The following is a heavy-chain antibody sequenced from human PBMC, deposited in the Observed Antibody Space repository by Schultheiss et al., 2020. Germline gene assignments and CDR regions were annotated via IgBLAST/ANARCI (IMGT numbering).Heavy chain of an antibody. CDR1: GGSISSSNW. J-gene: IGHJ4*02. CDR2: IYYSGST. CDR3: ARGHDYGGSFDY. D-gene: IGHD4-23*01. Sequence: SETLSLTCTVSGGSISSSNWWGWIRQPPGKGLEWIGYIYYSGSTYYNPSLKSRVTISVDTSKNQFSLKLTSITAADTAVYYCARGHDYGGSFDYWGQGTLVTVSS. V-gene: IGHV4-28*03.